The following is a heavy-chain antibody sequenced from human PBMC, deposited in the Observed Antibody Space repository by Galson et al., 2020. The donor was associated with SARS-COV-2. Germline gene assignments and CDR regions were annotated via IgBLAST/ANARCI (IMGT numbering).Heavy chain of an antibody. CDR3: ARDGQTSSGWAFDY. D-gene: IGHD6-19*01. J-gene: IGHJ4*02. V-gene: IGHV3-33*01. CDR2: IFFDGSDK. Sequence: GGSLRLSCAASGFTFSSHAMHWVRQAPGKGLEWVAQIFFDGSDKYYGDSVKGRLTISRDSSKNTVYLQMNNLRADDTAVYYCARDGQTSSGWAFDYWGQGTLVTVSS. CDR1: GFTFSSHA.